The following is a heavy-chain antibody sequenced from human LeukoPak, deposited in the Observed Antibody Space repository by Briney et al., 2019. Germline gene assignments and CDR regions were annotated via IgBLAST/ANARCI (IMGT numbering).Heavy chain of an antibody. J-gene: IGHJ4*02. V-gene: IGHV3-23*01. CDR2: ISGSGGST. D-gene: IGHD5-18*01. CDR3: ARDPHASWIQYWFYCDY. Sequence: PGGSLRLSCAASGFTFSSYWMSWVRQAPGKGLEWVSAISGSGGSTYYADSVKGRFTVSRDNAKNSLHLQMTNLRADDTARYYCARDPHASWIQYWFYCDYWGQGTLVTVSS. CDR1: GFTFSSYW.